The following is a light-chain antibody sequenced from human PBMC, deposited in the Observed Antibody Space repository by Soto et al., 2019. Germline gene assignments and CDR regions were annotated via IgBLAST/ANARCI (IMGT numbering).Light chain of an antibody. Sequence: EIVLTQSPGTQSLSPGERATLSCRASQSVSSSYLAWYQQKPGQPPRLLIYGASSRATGIPDRFSGSGSGTDFTLTISRLEPEDFAVFYCQHYDSLPITFGQGTRLETK. CDR1: QSVSSSY. CDR3: QHYDSLPIT. CDR2: GAS. J-gene: IGKJ5*01. V-gene: IGKV3-20*01.